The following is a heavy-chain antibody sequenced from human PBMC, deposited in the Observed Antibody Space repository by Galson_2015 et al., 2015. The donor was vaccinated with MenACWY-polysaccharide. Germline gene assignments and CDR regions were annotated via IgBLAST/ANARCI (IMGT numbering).Heavy chain of an antibody. CDR3: AKRPIRASGGGLDV. D-gene: IGHD3-10*01. J-gene: IGHJ6*02. CDR1: GGSISSSYW. V-gene: IGHV4-4*02. Sequence: LSLTCAVSGGSISSSYWWTWVRQPPGKGLEWIGEICHDGRTASIPSLKSRITVSLDKAKNQVSLRLISVTAADTAVYYCAKRPIRASGGGLDVWGQGTTVTVS. CDR2: ICHDGRT.